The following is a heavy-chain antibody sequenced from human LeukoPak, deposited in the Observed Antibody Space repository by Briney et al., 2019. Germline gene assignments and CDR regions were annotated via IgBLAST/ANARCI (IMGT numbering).Heavy chain of an antibody. CDR2: FDPEDGET. D-gene: IGHD3-9*01. J-gene: IGHJ3*02. V-gene: IGHV1-24*01. CDR1: GYTLTELS. CDR3: ATGLRYFVPYVFDI. Sequence: ASVKVSCKVSGYTLTELSMHWVRQAPGKGLEWMGGFDPEDGETIYAQKFQGRVTMTENTSTDTAYMELSSLRSEDTAVYYCATGLRYFVPYVFDIWGQGTMVTVSS.